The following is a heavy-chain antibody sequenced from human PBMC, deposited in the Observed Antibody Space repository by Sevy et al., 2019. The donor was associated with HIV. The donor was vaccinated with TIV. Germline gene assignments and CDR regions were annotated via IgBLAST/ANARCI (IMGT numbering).Heavy chain of an antibody. CDR3: ATDPGYSSGWSFSFDY. V-gene: IGHV3-53*01. D-gene: IGHD6-19*01. J-gene: IGHJ4*02. CDR1: GFTVSSNY. Sequence: GGSLRLSCAASGFTVSSNYMSWVRQAPGKGLEWVSVLYSAGSTYYADSVKGRFTISRDKSMNTLYLEMNSLRAEDTAVYYCATDPGYSSGWSFSFDYWGQGTLVTVSS. CDR2: LYSAGST.